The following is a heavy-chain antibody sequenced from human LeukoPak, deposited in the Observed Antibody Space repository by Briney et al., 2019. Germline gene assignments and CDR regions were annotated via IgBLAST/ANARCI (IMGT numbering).Heavy chain of an antibody. Sequence: GGSLRLSCAASGFTFSSYSMNWVRQAPGKGLEWVSSISSSSSYVYYADSVKGRFTISRDNAKNSLYLQMNSLRAEDTAVYYCARGSYGPPRAFDYWGQGTLVTVSS. CDR1: GFTFSSYS. D-gene: IGHD5-18*01. V-gene: IGHV3-21*01. CDR3: ARGSYGPPRAFDY. J-gene: IGHJ4*02. CDR2: ISSSSSYV.